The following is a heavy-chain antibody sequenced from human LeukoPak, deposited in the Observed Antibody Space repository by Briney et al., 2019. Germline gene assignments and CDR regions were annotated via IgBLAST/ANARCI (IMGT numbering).Heavy chain of an antibody. D-gene: IGHD6-6*01. CDR1: GFTFSSYA. CDR2: ISYDGSNK. V-gene: IGHV3-30*04. J-gene: IGHJ6*03. CDR3: ATSSIASFYYYYMDV. Sequence: GGSLRLSCAASGFTFSSYAMHWVRQAPGKGLEWVAVISYDGSNKYYADSVKGRFTISRDNSKNTLYLQMNSLRAEDTAVYYCATSSIASFYYYYMDVWGKGTTVTVSS.